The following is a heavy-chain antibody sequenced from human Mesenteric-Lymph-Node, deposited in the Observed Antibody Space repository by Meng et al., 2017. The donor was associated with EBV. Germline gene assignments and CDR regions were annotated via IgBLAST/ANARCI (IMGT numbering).Heavy chain of an antibody. CDR2: VNHAGTT. CDR3: AALGSFASSIDP. V-gene: IGHV4-34*01. Sequence: QGQLPQWGAGLLEPSDTLSLTCEASGGSFSGYHWSWIRQPPGKGLEWIGEVNHAGTTIYNPSLESRVTISVDTSKNQFSLKLTSVTAADTAVYFCAALGSFASSIDPWGQGTLVTVSS. CDR1: GGSFSGYH. D-gene: IGHD3-16*01. J-gene: IGHJ5*02.